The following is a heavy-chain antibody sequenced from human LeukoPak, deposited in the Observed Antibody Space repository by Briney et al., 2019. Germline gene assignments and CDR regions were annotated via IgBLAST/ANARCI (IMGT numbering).Heavy chain of an antibody. Sequence: SVKVSCKASGGTFSSYAISWVRQAPGQGLEWMGGIIPIFGTANYAQKFQGRVTITADESTSTAYMELSSLRSEDTAVYYCARGPRPGYCSSTSCYQTFDPWGQGTLVTVSS. J-gene: IGHJ5*02. CDR1: GGTFSSYA. V-gene: IGHV1-69*01. CDR2: IIPIFGTA. CDR3: ARGPRPGYCSSTSCYQTFDP. D-gene: IGHD2-2*01.